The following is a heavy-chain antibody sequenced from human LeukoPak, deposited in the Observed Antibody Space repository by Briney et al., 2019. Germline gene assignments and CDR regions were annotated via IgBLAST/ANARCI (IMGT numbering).Heavy chain of an antibody. CDR1: GFTFRDHG. V-gene: IGHV3-20*04. CDR3: AGETRDHSGYYDY. D-gene: IGHD3-22*01. Sequence: PGGSLRLSCEASGFTFRDHGMSWVRQAPGRGLEWVSGINFKGDGRGYADSVKGRFTISRDNAKNSLYLQMDSLRAEDTALYYCAGETRDHSGYYDYWGQGNLVTVSS. J-gene: IGHJ4*02. CDR2: INFKGDGR.